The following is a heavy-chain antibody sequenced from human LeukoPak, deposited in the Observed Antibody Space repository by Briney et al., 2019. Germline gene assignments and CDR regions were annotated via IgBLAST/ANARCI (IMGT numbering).Heavy chain of an antibody. J-gene: IGHJ4*02. D-gene: IGHD5-18*01. Sequence: GESLRLSCVASGCSFSTYGMHWVRQAPGKGLEWVAFIRHDGSSKYYADSVKGRFTISRDSSKDTLYLQMNSLRTEDTAVYYCAKDRLESYGSARYYFDSGGQGSLVTVSS. CDR2: IRHDGSSK. CDR3: AKDRLESYGSARYYFDS. V-gene: IGHV3-30*02. CDR1: GCSFSTYG.